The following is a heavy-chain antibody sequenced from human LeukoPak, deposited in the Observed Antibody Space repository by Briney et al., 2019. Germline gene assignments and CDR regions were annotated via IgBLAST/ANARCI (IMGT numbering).Heavy chain of an antibody. CDR1: GFLSSNYW. CDR2: IKKDGSEK. CDR3: TRTFGGSDPYGLDV. D-gene: IGHD3-10*01. V-gene: IGHV3-7*01. Sequence: PGGSLRLSCVVSGFLSSNYWMSWVRQAPGKGLEWVANIKKDGSEKNYVHSVRGRFTISRDNAKSAVYLEMNSLRAEDTAIYYCTRTFGGSDPYGLDVCGQGTTVIVSS. J-gene: IGHJ6*02.